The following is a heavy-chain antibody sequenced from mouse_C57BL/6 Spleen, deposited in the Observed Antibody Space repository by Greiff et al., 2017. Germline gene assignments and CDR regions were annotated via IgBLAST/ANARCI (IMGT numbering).Heavy chain of an antibody. D-gene: IGHD1-1*01. CDR1: GFTFSSYA. Sequence: EVQLVESGGGLVKPGGSLKLSCAASGFTFSSYAMSWVRQTPEKRLEWVATISDGGSYTYYPDNVKGRFTISRDNAKNNLYLQMSHLKSEDTAMYYCARDLPLTTVVANAMDYWGQGTSVTVSS. V-gene: IGHV5-4*01. J-gene: IGHJ4*01. CDR3: ARDLPLTTVVANAMDY. CDR2: ISDGGSYT.